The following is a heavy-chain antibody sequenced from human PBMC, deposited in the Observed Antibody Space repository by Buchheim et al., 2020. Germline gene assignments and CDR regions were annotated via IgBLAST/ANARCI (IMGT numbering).Heavy chain of an antibody. V-gene: IGHV3-48*01. CDR3: AREGYYDSSGYFDAFDI. J-gene: IGHJ3*02. CDR2: ISSSSSTI. D-gene: IGHD3-22*01. CDR1: GFTFSSYS. Sequence: EVQLVESGGGLVQPGGSLRLSCAASGFTFSSYSMNWVRQAPGKGLEWVSYISSSSSTIYYADSVKGRFTISRDNAKNSLYLQMNSLRAEDTAVYYCAREGYYDSSGYFDAFDIWGQGT.